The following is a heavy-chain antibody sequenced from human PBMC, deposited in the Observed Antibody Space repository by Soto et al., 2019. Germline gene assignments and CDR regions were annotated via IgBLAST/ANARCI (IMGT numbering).Heavy chain of an antibody. J-gene: IGHJ6*02. CDR3: AKDLEDIVVVVAAPGVMDV. CDR2: ISYDGSNK. Sequence: QVQLVESGGGVVQPGRSLRLSCAASGFTFSSYGMHWVRQAPGKGLEWVAGISYDGSNKYYADSVKGRFTISRDNSKNTLYLQMNSLRAEDTAVYYCAKDLEDIVVVVAAPGVMDVWGQGTTVTVSS. D-gene: IGHD2-15*01. CDR1: GFTFSSYG. V-gene: IGHV3-30*18.